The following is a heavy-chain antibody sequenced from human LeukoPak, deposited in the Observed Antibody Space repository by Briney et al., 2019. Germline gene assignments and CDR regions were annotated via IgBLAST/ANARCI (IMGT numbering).Heavy chain of an antibody. D-gene: IGHD1-26*01. CDR1: GFTVSSNY. V-gene: IGHV3-53*01. Sequence: PGGSLRLSCAASGFTVSSNYMSWVRQAPGKGLEWVSVLYSSFSTYYADSAKGQFTISRDNSKNTLYLEMNSLRAEDTAVYYCARAQTSGSFRFDDWGQGTLVTVSS. CDR2: LYSSFST. CDR3: ARAQTSGSFRFDD. J-gene: IGHJ4*02.